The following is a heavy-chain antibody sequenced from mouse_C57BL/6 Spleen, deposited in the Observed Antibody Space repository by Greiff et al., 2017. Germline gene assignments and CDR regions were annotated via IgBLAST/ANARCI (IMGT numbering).Heavy chain of an antibody. CDR1: GYTFTSYW. CDR3: ARTGVYYGSSYYFDY. CDR2: IDPSDSET. V-gene: IGHV1-52*01. Sequence: QVQLQQPGAELVRPGSSVKLSCKASGYTFTSYWMHWVKQRPIQGLEWIGNIDPSDSETHYNQKFKDKATLTVDKSSSTAYMQLSSLTSEDSAVYYCARTGVYYGSSYYFDYWGQGTTLTVSS. D-gene: IGHD1-1*01. J-gene: IGHJ2*01.